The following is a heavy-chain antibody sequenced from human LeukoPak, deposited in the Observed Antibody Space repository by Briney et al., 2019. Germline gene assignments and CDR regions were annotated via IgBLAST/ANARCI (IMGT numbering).Heavy chain of an antibody. CDR1: GFTFRSYS. D-gene: IGHD3-16*01. J-gene: IGHJ4*02. V-gene: IGHV3-48*04. Sequence: PGGSLRPSCAAAGFTFRSYSMNWVRHAPGEGLEWVSYISSSSSTIYYADSVKGRFTISRDNAKNSLYLQMNSLRAEDTAVYYCARGFGANFDYWGQGTLVTVSS. CDR3: ARGFGANFDY. CDR2: ISSSSSTI.